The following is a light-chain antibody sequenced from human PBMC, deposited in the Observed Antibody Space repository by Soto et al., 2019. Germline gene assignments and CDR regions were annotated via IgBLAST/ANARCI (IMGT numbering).Light chain of an antibody. Sequence: SQMAQTPFSLSASVGDRVTITCRASQPIGTHLDWYQQKPGKAPQLLIYAASTLQRGVPSRFSGSGFDRDFTLTISSLQPEDLATYYCQQNYITPPITFGQGTRLEIK. CDR1: QPIGTH. J-gene: IGKJ5*01. CDR2: AAS. CDR3: QQNYITPPIT. V-gene: IGKV1-39*01.